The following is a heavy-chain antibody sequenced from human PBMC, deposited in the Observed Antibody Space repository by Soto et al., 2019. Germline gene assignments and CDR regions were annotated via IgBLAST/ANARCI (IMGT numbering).Heavy chain of an antibody. Sequence: QVQLVQSGAEVKKPGSSVKVSCSASVVTFSSYAFTWVRQAPGQGLEWMGNIIPVFRTSTYAQRFQGRLTISADESTNTVYMELSSLRFEETAVYLCAKDGSWDGGGGESWGQGTLVIVSS. D-gene: IGHD2-21*01. CDR1: VVTFSSYA. CDR3: AKDGSWDGGGGES. V-gene: IGHV1-69*18. J-gene: IGHJ4*02. CDR2: IIPVFRTS.